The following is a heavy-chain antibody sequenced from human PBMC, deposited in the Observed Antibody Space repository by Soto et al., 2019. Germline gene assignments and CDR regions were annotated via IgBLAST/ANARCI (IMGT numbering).Heavy chain of an antibody. CDR3: ARVGPYSSSWYRYFDY. Sequence: PSDTLSLTCTVSGGSISSYYWSWIRQPPGKGLEWIGYIYYSGSTNYNPSLKSRVTISVDTSKNQFSLKLSSVTAADTAVYYCARVGPYSSSWYRYFDYWGQGTLVTVSS. D-gene: IGHD6-13*01. CDR1: GGSISSYY. J-gene: IGHJ4*02. V-gene: IGHV4-59*01. CDR2: IYYSGST.